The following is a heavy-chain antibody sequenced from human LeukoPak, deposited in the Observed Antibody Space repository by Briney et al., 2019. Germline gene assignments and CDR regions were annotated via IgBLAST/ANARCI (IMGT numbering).Heavy chain of an antibody. CDR2: IYYSGST. V-gene: IGHV4-39*07. CDR3: ARLVSLGTVSRFDY. CDR1: GGSISSNSYY. J-gene: IGHJ4*02. Sequence: SETLSLTCAVSGGSISSNSYYWGWIRQPPGKGLEWIGSIYYSGSTYYNPSLKSRVTISVDTSKNQFSLKLSSVTAADTAVYYCARLVSLGTVSRFDYWGQGTLVTVSS. D-gene: IGHD4-17*01.